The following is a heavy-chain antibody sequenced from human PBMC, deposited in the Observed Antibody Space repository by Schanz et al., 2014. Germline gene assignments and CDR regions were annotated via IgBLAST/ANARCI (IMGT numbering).Heavy chain of an antibody. V-gene: IGHV1-18*01. D-gene: IGHD1-26*01. CDR2: IGGSDGNT. CDR3: ARDRDQWDGNYLDY. CDR1: GYTFTRSG. Sequence: QVQLVQSGAEVKKPGASVKVSCKASGYTFTRSGFSWVRQAPGQGLEWMGWIGGSDGNTNFAQKFQGRVTMTTDTSTSTVYMELRSLTSDDSAVYYCARDRDQWDGNYLDYWGQGTLVTVSS. J-gene: IGHJ4*02.